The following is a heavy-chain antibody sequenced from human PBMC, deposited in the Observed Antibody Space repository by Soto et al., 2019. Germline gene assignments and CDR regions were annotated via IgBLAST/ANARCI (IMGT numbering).Heavy chain of an antibody. J-gene: IGHJ4*02. CDR3: AKDSDYSDFKSYFGF. CDR2: IRSKAHSYAT. V-gene: IGHV3-73*01. D-gene: IGHD4-17*01. CDR1: GFTFSGSA. Sequence: PGGSLRLSCAASGFTFSGSAMDWVRQASGKGLEWVGRIRSKAHSYATTYVVSVKGRFTISRDDSRNTAYLQMNSLRAEDTAVYYCAKDSDYSDFKSYFGFWGQGTLVTVSS.